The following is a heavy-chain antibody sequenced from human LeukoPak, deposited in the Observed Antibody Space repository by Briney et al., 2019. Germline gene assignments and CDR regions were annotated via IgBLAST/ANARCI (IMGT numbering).Heavy chain of an antibody. V-gene: IGHV4-59*08. Sequence: SETLSLTCTVSGGSMSTYYWTWIRQPPGQGLEWIGFIYYTGSTNYNPSLKSRGTISVDTSKNPFSLKLNSVTAADTAVYFCARQVVAVAGTGYFDYWGQGTLVTVSS. CDR3: ARQVVAVAGTGYFDY. J-gene: IGHJ4*02. CDR1: GGSMSTYY. D-gene: IGHD6-19*01. CDR2: IYYTGST.